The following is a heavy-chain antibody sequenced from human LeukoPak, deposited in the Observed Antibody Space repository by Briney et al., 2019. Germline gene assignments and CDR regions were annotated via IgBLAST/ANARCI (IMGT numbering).Heavy chain of an antibody. J-gene: IGHJ2*01. CDR2: ISSSSSYI. Sequence: GGSLRLSCAASGFTFSSYSMNWVRQAPGKGLEWVPSISSSSSYIYYADSVKGRFTISRDNAKNSLYLQMNSLRAEDTAVYYCARDVAGIAAAGAPPPEDWYFDLWGRGTLVTVSS. CDR1: GFTFSSYS. D-gene: IGHD6-13*01. CDR3: ARDVAGIAAAGAPPPEDWYFDL. V-gene: IGHV3-21*01.